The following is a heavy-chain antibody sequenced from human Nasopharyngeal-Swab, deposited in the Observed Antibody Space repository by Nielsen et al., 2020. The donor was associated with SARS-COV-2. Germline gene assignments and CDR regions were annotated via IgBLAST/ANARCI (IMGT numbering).Heavy chain of an antibody. D-gene: IGHD1-26*01. Sequence: SGTLSLTCDVSGDSIISFNWWSWVRQSPGKGLEWIGEIYHGGNTNYNPSLRSRVTISMDKSKNQFSLTLSSVTAADTAVYYCARNLYTTTWKTLFDFWGQGTLVTVSS. CDR1: GDSIISFNW. J-gene: IGHJ4*02. V-gene: IGHV4-4*02. CDR3: ARNLYTTTWKTLFDF. CDR2: IYHGGNT.